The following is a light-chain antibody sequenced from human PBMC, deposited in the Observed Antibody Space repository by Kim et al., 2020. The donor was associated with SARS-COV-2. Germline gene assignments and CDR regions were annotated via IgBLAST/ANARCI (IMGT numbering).Light chain of an antibody. CDR1: QSISSY. CDR2: AAS. V-gene: IGKV1-39*01. Sequence: ASVGDRVTITCRASQSISSYLNWCQQKPGKAPKVLIYAASSLNSGVPSRFSGSGSGTDFTLTISSLQPEDFATYYCQQSYSNPRTFGQGTKVDIK. J-gene: IGKJ1*01. CDR3: QQSYSNPRT.